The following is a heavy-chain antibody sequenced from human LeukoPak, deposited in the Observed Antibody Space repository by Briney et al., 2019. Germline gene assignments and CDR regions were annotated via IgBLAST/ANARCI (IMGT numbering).Heavy chain of an antibody. D-gene: IGHD6-19*01. CDR3: AKLLSSGWYVDS. CDR2: VSASGSNT. J-gene: IGHJ4*02. CDR1: GFTVSSNY. Sequence: GGSLRLSCAASGFTVSSNYMSWVRQAPGKGLEWVSAVSASGSNTYYPDSVKGRFTISRDNSKNTLFLQMNSLRAEDTAIYFCAKLLSSGWYVDSWGQGTLVTVSS. V-gene: IGHV3-23*01.